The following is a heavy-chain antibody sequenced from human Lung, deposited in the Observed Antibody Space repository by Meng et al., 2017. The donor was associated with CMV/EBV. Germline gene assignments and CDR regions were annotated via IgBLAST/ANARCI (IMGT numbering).Heavy chain of an antibody. D-gene: IGHD4-23*01. V-gene: IGHV1-2*02. Sequence: KASGYTLNGYYRHWVRQAPGQGLEWMGWINPNSGGTNYAQKFQGRVTMTRDTSISTAYMELSRLRSDDTAVYYCARDHPDYGGNAGYWGQGTLVTVSS. J-gene: IGHJ4*02. CDR1: GYTLNGYY. CDR2: INPNSGGT. CDR3: ARDHPDYGGNAGY.